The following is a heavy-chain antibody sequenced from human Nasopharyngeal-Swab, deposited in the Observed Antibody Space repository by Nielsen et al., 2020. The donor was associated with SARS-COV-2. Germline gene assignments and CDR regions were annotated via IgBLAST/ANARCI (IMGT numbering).Heavy chain of an antibody. D-gene: IGHD3-22*01. CDR3: ARGPYYYDSSGYRAYYYMDV. V-gene: IGHV1-8*01. J-gene: IGHJ6*03. CDR2: MNPNSGNT. Sequence: APQAPGRGCGGMGWMNPNSGNTGYAQKFQGRVTMTRNTSISTAYMELSSLRSEDTAVYYCARGPYYYDSSGYRAYYYMDVWGKGTTVTVSS.